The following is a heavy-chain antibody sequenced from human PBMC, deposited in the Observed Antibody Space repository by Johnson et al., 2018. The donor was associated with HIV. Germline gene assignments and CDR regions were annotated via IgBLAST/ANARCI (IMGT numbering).Heavy chain of an antibody. V-gene: IGHV3-30*02. D-gene: IGHD5-18*01. Sequence: VQLLESGGGVVQPGGSLRLSCAASGFTFSTYGMHWVRQAPGKGLEWVAFIQYDVNNKYYADSVKGRFTISRDNSKNTLNLQMNSLRAEDTAVYYCAKDDVEYSYGYDDAFDIWGQGTLVTVYS. CDR2: IQYDVNNK. CDR3: AKDDVEYSYGYDDAFDI. J-gene: IGHJ3*02. CDR1: GFTFSTYG.